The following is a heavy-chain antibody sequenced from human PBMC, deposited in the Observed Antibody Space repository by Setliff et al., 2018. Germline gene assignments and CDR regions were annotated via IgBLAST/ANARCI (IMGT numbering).Heavy chain of an antibody. CDR3: ARDTRDKYDRSGHYLSFDS. D-gene: IGHD3-22*01. CDR1: GGSISSYY. V-gene: IGHV4-59*01. J-gene: IGHJ4*02. Sequence: SETLSLTCTVSGGSISSYYWSWIRQPPGKGLEWIGYIYNSGSTNYNPSLKSRVTISVDTSKNQISLKLTSVTAADTAVYYCARDTRDKYDRSGHYLSFDSWGQGTLVTVSS. CDR2: IYNSGST.